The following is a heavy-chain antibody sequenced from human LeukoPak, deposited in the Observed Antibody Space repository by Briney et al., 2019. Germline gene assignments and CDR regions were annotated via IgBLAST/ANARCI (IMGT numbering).Heavy chain of an antibody. V-gene: IGHV1-69*01. CDR3: ARVRPNSGYDGLDY. CDR1: VGTFSSYA. D-gene: IGHD5-12*01. CDR2: IIPIFGTA. Sequence: SVKVSCKASVGTFSSYAISWVRQAPGQGLEWMGGIIPIFGTANYAQKFQGRVTITADESTSTAYMELSSLRSEDTAVYYCARVRPNSGYDGLDYWRQGTLVTVSS. J-gene: IGHJ4*02.